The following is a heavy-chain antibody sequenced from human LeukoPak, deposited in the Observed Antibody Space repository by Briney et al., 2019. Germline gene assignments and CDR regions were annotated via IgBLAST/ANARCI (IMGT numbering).Heavy chain of an antibody. Sequence: SETLSLTCAVYGGSFSGYYWSWTRQPPGKGLEWIGEINHSGSTDYNPSLKSRVTISVDTSKNQFSLKLSSVTAADTAVYYCAKTPTALVRGGYYFDNWGQGTLVTVSS. D-gene: IGHD6-6*01. J-gene: IGHJ4*02. V-gene: IGHV4-34*01. CDR2: INHSGST. CDR1: GGSFSGYY. CDR3: AKTPTALVRGGYYFDN.